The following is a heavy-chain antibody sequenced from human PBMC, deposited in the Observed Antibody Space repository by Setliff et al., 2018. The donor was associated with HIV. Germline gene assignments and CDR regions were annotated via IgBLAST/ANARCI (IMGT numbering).Heavy chain of an antibody. CDR1: GGSISSHY. D-gene: IGHD2-15*01. CDR2: IYYSGRT. Sequence: PSETLSLTCTVSGGSISSHYWSWIRQPPGKGLEWIGYIYYSGRTNYNPSLKSRVTISVDTSKNQFSLMLNSVTAADTAVYFCARDPYCSGDGCFRYYQHWGRGTLVTVSS. V-gene: IGHV4-59*11. J-gene: IGHJ1*01. CDR3: ARDPYCSGDGCFRYYQH.